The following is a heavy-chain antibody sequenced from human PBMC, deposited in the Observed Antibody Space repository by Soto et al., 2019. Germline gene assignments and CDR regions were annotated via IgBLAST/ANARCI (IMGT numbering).Heavy chain of an antibody. J-gene: IGHJ3*02. CDR2: ISSSSSTI. CDR3: ARERGSYYDSSGYGHFDI. Sequence: GGSLRLSCAASGFTFSSYSMNWVRQAPGKGLEWVSYISSSSSTIYYADSVKGRFTISRDNAKNSLYLQMNSLRDEDTAVYYCARERGSYYDSSGYGHFDIWGQGKMVTVSS. V-gene: IGHV3-48*02. D-gene: IGHD3-22*01. CDR1: GFTFSSYS.